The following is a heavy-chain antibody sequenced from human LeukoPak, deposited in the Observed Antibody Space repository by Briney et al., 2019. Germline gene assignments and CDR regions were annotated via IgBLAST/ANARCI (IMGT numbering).Heavy chain of an antibody. V-gene: IGHV4-39*07. CDR1: GGSISSSSYY. CDR2: IYYSGST. D-gene: IGHD4-11*01. Sequence: SETLSLTCTVSGGSISSSSYYWGWIRQPPGKGLEWIGSIYYSGSTYYNPSLKSRVTISVDTSKNQFSLKLSSVTAADTAVYYCATQLRQRTTRGAFDIWGQGTMVTVSS. CDR3: ATQLRQRTTRGAFDI. J-gene: IGHJ3*02.